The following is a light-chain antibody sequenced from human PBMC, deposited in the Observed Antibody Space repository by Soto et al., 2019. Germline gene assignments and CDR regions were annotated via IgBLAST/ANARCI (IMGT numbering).Light chain of an antibody. CDR3: QQYKNWPPIT. J-gene: IGKJ5*01. CDR2: GSS. Sequence: EIVLTQSPGTLSLSPGERATLSCRASQIVSSSYLAWYQQNPGQAPRLLIFGSSSRATGIPDRFSGSGSGTDFTLTISSLQSEDFAVYFCQQYKNWPPITFGQGTRLDIK. CDR1: QIVSSSY. V-gene: IGKV3-20*01.